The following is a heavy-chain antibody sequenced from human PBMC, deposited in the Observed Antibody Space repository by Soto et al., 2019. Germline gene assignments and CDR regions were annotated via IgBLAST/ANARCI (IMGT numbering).Heavy chain of an antibody. Sequence: SGPTLVNPTQTLTLTCTFSGFSLSTSGMCVSWIRQPPGKALEWLALIDWDDDKYYSTSLKTRLTISKDTSKNQVVLTMTNMDPVDTATYYCARISVAGEFYYGMDVWGQRTTVTVSS. J-gene: IGHJ6*02. D-gene: IGHD6-19*01. CDR1: GFSLSTSGMC. V-gene: IGHV2-70*01. CDR3: ARISVAGEFYYGMDV. CDR2: IDWDDDK.